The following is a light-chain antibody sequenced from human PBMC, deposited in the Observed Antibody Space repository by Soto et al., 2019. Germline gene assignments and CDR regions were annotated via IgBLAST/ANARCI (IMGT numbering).Light chain of an antibody. CDR2: DAS. CDR1: QSIRIN. V-gene: IGKV3-20*01. Sequence: EIVLTQYPGTLSLSPGERATLSCRDSQSIRINLGGYQHKPGQAPRLLIYDASGRAAGVPDRFSGSGSGTDFTLAISRLEPEDFAVYYGQQYGGSSRTFGQGTKVAIK. J-gene: IGKJ1*01. CDR3: QQYGGSSRT.